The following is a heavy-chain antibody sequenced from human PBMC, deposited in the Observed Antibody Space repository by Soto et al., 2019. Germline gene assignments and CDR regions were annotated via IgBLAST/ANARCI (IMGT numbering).Heavy chain of an antibody. CDR3: TTDFDYDFWSGYPSNYYYYYMDV. J-gene: IGHJ6*03. CDR2: IKSKTDGGTT. CDR1: GFTFSNAW. Sequence: PGGSLRLSCAASGFTFSNAWMSWVRQAPGKGLEWVGRIKSKTDGGTTDYAAPVKGRFTISRDDSKNTLYLQMNSLKTEDTAVYYCTTDFDYDFWSGYPSNYYYYYMDVWGKGTTVTVSS. V-gene: IGHV3-15*01. D-gene: IGHD3-3*01.